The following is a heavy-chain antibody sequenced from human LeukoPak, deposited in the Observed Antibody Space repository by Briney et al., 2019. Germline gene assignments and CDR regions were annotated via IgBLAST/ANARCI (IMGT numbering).Heavy chain of an antibody. J-gene: IGHJ4*02. CDR3: AKECDYSPGHKFDL. D-gene: IGHD3-10*01. Sequence: GGSLRLSCAASGFTFNSYLMSWVRQAPGKGLEWVSVLFTGGGRTLYADSVEGRFTISGDTSRTTLYLQMNGLRAEDTAVYYCAKECDYSPGHKFDLWGQGTLVTVSS. CDR2: LFTGGGRT. CDR1: GFTFNSYL. V-gene: IGHV3-23*01.